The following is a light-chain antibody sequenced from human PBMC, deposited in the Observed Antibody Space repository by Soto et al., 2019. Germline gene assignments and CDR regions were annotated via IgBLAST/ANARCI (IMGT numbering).Light chain of an antibody. CDR3: QVYDRPHL. CDR1: QIVGSNY. Sequence: EIVLTQSRFTLSLYRLERATVAFRASQIVGSNYLAWYQQKPGQAPRLLMYDASGRASGIPDRFSGSGSGTDFTLTISRLEPEECAVYYCQVYDRPHLFGGGTKVDI. CDR2: DAS. V-gene: IGKV3-20*01. J-gene: IGKJ4*01.